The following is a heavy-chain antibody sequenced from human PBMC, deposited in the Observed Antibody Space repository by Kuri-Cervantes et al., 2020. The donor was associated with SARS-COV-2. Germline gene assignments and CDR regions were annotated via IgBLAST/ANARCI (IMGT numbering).Heavy chain of an antibody. D-gene: IGHD3-3*01. CDR2: ISYEGSNK. CDR1: GFSFNNYG. J-gene: IGHJ5*02. CDR3: AKSPFGVVIINWFDP. V-gene: IGHV3-30*18. Sequence: GESLKISCAASGFSFNNYGMHWVRQAPGKGLEWVASISYEGSNKHYADSVKGRFTISRDYSKNTLYLQMNSLRAEDTAVYYCAKSPFGVVIINWFDPWGQGTLVTVSS.